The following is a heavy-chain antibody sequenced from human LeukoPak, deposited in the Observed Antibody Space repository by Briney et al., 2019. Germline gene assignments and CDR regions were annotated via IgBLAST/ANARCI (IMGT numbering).Heavy chain of an antibody. CDR1: GYTFTGYY. J-gene: IGHJ5*02. D-gene: IGHD1-26*01. CDR2: INPNSGGT. Sequence: ASVKVSCKASGYTFTGYYMHWVRQAPGQELEWMGWINPNSGGTNYAQKFQGRVTMTRDTSISTAYMELSRLRSDDTAVYYCARDEGGSYGWFDPWGQGTLVTVSS. V-gene: IGHV1-2*02. CDR3: ARDEGGSYGWFDP.